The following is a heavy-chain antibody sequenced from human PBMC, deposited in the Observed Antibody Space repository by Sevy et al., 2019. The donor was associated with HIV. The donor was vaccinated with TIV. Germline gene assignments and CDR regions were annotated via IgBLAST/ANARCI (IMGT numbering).Heavy chain of an antibody. CDR1: GFTFSSYS. Sequence: GGSLRLSCAASGFTFSSYSMNWVRQAPGKGLEWVSSISSSSSYIYYADSVKGRFTISRDNAKNSLYLQMNSLRAEDTAVYYCARDFGITIFGVTVAFDIWGQGTMVTVSS. J-gene: IGHJ3*02. CDR2: ISSSSSYI. V-gene: IGHV3-21*01. CDR3: ARDFGITIFGVTVAFDI. D-gene: IGHD3-3*01.